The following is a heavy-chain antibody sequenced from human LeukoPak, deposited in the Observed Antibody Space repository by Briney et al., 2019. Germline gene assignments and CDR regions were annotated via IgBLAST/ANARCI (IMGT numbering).Heavy chain of an antibody. D-gene: IGHD2-21*02. CDR1: GYTFTSYG. J-gene: IGHJ6*03. CDR2: ISAYNGNT. V-gene: IGHV1-18*01. Sequence: ASVKVSCKASGYTFTSYGISWVRQAPGQGREWMGWISAYNGNTNYAQKLQGRVTMTTDTSTSTAYMELRSLRSDDTAVYYCARDLYCGGDCPDYYYYMDVWGKGTTVTISS. CDR3: ARDLYCGGDCPDYYYYMDV.